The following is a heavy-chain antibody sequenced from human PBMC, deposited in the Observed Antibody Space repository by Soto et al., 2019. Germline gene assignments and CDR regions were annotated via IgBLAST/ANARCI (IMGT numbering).Heavy chain of an antibody. CDR3: AKPLRGSYYYYGMDV. V-gene: IGHV3-23*01. CDR1: GFTFSSYA. J-gene: IGHJ6*02. CDR2: ISGSGGST. D-gene: IGHD1-26*01. Sequence: XASLRLSCAASGFTFSSYAMSWVRQAPGKGLEWVSAISGSGGSTYYADSVKGRFTISRDNSKNTLYLQMNSLRAEDTAVYYCAKPLRGSYYYYGMDVWGQGTTVTVSS.